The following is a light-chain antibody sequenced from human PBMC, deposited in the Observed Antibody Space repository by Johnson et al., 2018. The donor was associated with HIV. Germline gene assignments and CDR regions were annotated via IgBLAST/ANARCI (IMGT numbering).Light chain of an antibody. J-gene: IGLJ1*01. Sequence: QSVLTQPPSVSAAPGQKVTISCSGSSSNIGSNYVSWYQQVPGTAPKLLIFDTYQRPSGIPDRFSGSKSDTSATLAITGLQTGDEADYYCGTWDSSLSAVSVFGTGTKVTVL. CDR2: DTY. CDR1: SSNIGSNY. CDR3: GTWDSSLSAVSV. V-gene: IGLV1-51*01.